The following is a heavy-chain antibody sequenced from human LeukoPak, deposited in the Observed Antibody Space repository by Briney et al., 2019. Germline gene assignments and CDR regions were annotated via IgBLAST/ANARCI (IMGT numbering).Heavy chain of an antibody. J-gene: IGHJ4*02. V-gene: IGHV3-21*01. CDR2: ISSSSSYI. D-gene: IGHD5-18*01. CDR3: ARDFGYSYGYDY. Sequence: GGSLRLSCAASGFTFSSYSMNWVRQAPGKGLEWVSSISSSSSYIYYADSVKGRFTISRDNAKNSLYLQMNSLRAEDTAVYYCARDFGYSYGYDYWGQGTLVTVSS. CDR1: GFTFSSYS.